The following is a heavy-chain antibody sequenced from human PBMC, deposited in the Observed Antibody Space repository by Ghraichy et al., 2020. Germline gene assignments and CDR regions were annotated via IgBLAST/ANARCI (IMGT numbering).Heavy chain of an antibody. CDR1: GFTFRGYA. CDR3: ARATTARPTFADS. J-gene: IGHJ4*02. V-gene: IGHV3-23*01. D-gene: IGHD4-11*01. CDR2: ITASGTTT. Sequence: GGSLRLSCVASGFTFRGYAMNWVRQAPGKGLEYVSGITASGTTTYYADSVKGRFTISRDNSKNTVYLQMSSLRADDTAVYYCARATTARPTFADSWGQGTLVTVSS.